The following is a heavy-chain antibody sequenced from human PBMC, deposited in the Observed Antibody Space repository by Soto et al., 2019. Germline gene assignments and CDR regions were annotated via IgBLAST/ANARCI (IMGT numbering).Heavy chain of an antibody. J-gene: IGHJ4*02. Sequence: GWLRRSGAASGCTFFNYYMSGVRQAPGKGLEWLSYISSGSSDTNYADSVRGRFTISRDNAKNSLYLQMNDLRADDTAVYYCVRDIARVGDTYYYDYWGQGALVTVYS. CDR1: GCTFFNYY. V-gene: IGHV3-11*06. CDR2: ISSGSSDT. CDR3: VRDIARVGDTYYYDY. D-gene: IGHD1-26*01.